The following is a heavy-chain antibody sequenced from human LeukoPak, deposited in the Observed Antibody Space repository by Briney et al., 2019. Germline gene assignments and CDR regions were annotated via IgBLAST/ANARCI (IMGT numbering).Heavy chain of an antibody. J-gene: IGHJ4*02. Sequence: PAASVKVSCKASGYTFTGHHMHWVRQAPGQGLEWMGWIDPNSGGTNYAQKFQGRVTMTRDTSISTAYMELSSLRSDDTAVYYCAVSYSSSWGSFDYWGQGTLVTVSS. CDR1: GYTFTGHH. D-gene: IGHD6-13*01. CDR2: IDPNSGGT. CDR3: AVSYSSSWGSFDY. V-gene: IGHV1-2*02.